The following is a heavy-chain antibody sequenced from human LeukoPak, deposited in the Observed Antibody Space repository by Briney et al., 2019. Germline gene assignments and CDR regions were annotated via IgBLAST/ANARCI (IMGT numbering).Heavy chain of an antibody. V-gene: IGHV3-23*01. CDR2: ISGSGGST. CDR1: GFTLSSYA. Sequence: GGPLRLSCAASGFTLSSYAMSWVRQAPGKGLEWVSAISGSGGSTYYADSVKGRFTISRDNSKNTLYLQMNSLRAEDTAVYYCAKDLAAITMVRGVIAAGDYWGQGTLVTVSS. J-gene: IGHJ4*02. CDR3: AKDLAAITMVRGVIAAGDY. D-gene: IGHD3-10*01.